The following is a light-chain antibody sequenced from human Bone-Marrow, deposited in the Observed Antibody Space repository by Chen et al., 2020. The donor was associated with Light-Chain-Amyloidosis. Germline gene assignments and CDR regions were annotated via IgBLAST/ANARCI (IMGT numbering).Light chain of an antibody. CDR3: QQYYSTPPYT. CDR2: WAS. CDR1: QSVLYSSNNKNY. V-gene: IGKV4-1*01. Sequence: IVMTQSPDSLAVFLGELATINCKSSQSVLYSSNNKNYLAWYQHKPGQPPKLLIYWASTRESGVPDRFSGSGSGTDFTLTIISLQAEDVAVYYCQQYYSTPPYTFGQGTKLEIK. J-gene: IGKJ2*01.